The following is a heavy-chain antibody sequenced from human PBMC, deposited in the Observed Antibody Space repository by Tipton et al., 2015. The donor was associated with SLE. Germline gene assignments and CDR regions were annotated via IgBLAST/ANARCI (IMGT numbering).Heavy chain of an antibody. CDR3: ARVGSSGWYFDY. J-gene: IGHJ4*01. Sequence: TLSLTCTVSGGSVSSGSYYWSWIRQPPGKGLEWIGYIYYSGSTNYNPSLKSRVTISVDTSKNQFSLKLSSVTAADTAVYYCARVGSSGWYFDYWGHGTLVTVSS. V-gene: IGHV4-61*01. D-gene: IGHD6-19*01. CDR1: GGSVSSGSYY. CDR2: IYYSGST.